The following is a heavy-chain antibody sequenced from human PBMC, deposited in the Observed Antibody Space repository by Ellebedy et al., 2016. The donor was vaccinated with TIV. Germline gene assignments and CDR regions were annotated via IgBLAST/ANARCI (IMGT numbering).Heavy chain of an antibody. CDR2: IYQTGST. CDR3: ARLGLEGTGDWVDP. D-gene: IGHD2-8*02. Sequence: SGPTLVXPTQTLTLTCTFSGFSLETSGVGVGWIRQPPGKGLEWIGSIYQTGSTYFNPSLKGRATMSVDTSKNHFSLKLSSVTAADTAVYYCARLGLEGTGDWVDPWGQGTQVTVSS. CDR1: GFSLETSGVG. V-gene: IGHV4-39*02. J-gene: IGHJ5*02.